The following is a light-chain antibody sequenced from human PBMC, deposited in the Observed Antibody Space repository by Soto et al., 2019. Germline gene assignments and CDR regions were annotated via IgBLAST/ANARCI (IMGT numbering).Light chain of an antibody. CDR1: QSVSSSY. V-gene: IGKV3-20*01. J-gene: IGKJ1*01. CDR3: QQYDFWPRT. CDR2: GAS. Sequence: EIVLTQSPGTLSLSPGERATLSCRASQSVSSSYLAWYQQKPGQAPRLLIYGASSRATGIPDRFSGSGSGTDFTLTISRLEPEDFAVYYCQQYDFWPRTFGQGTKVENK.